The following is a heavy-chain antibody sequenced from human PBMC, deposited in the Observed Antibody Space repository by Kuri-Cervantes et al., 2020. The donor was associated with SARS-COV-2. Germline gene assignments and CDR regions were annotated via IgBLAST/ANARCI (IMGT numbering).Heavy chain of an antibody. CDR3: FSSGWSRGDY. CDR1: GFTFSSYA. D-gene: IGHD6-19*01. CDR2: ISSNGAT. V-gene: IGHV3-64D*06. J-gene: IGHJ4*01. Sequence: GESLKISCSASGFTFSSYAMHWVRQAPGKGLEYASAISSNGATYYAGSVKGRFTISRDNSKNTMYLQMSSLRTEDTAIYHCFSSGWSRGDYWGHGTLVTVSS.